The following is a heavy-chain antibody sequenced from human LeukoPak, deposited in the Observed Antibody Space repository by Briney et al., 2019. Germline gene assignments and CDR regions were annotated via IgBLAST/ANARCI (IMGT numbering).Heavy chain of an antibody. CDR3: VRVWSAFDY. J-gene: IGHJ4*02. Sequence: GGSLRLSCAASGFSISNYWMTWVRQAPGKGLEWVANIKPDGSEEYYLDSVKGRFTISRDNAKNSLYLQLNSLRAEDAAVYYCVRVWSAFDYWGQGTLVTVSS. CDR2: IKPDGSEE. D-gene: IGHD3-3*01. CDR1: GFSISNYW. V-gene: IGHV3-7*01.